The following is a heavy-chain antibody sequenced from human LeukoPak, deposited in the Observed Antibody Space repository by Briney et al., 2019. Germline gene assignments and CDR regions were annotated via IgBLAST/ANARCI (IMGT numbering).Heavy chain of an antibody. CDR2: IDPDGGAI. D-gene: IGHD3-3*01. CDR1: GFTFSSYW. J-gene: IGHJ5*02. V-gene: IGHV3-74*01. CDR3: ASLGRLRS. Sequence: PGGSLRLSCAASGFTFSSYWMHWVRQAPGKGLVWVSRIDPDGGAIRYADSVRGRFTISRDDAKNTLYLEMNSLRAEDTAVYYCASLGRLRSWGQGSLVTVSS.